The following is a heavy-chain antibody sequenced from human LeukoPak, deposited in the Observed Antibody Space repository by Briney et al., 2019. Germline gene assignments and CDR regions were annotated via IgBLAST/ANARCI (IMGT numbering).Heavy chain of an antibody. Sequence: SETLSLTCAVYGGSFSGYYWSWIRQPPGKGLEWIGEINHSGSTNYNPSIKSRVTISVDTSKTQFSLKLSSVTAADTAVYYCASALRGYSYGRPFDYWGQGTLVTVSS. CDR1: GGSFSGYY. CDR3: ASALRGYSYGRPFDY. D-gene: IGHD5-18*01. J-gene: IGHJ4*02. V-gene: IGHV4-34*01. CDR2: INHSGST.